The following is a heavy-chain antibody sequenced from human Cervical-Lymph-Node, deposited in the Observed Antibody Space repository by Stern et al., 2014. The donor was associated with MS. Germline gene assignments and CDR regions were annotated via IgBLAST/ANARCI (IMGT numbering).Heavy chain of an antibody. CDR2: IIPKIGST. D-gene: IGHD3-10*01. Sequence: QVQLVESGAEVKRPGSSVKVSCKSSGSSLGNYAVTWVRQAPGQGLEWMGRIIPKIGSTDYIPKFQGRLAMTTDRSAKTAYLELTSLTSEDTAVYYCASGDYDFGSGPENWGQGTLVTVSS. CDR3: ASGDYDFGSGPEN. CDR1: GSSLGNYA. V-gene: IGHV1-69*09. J-gene: IGHJ4*02.